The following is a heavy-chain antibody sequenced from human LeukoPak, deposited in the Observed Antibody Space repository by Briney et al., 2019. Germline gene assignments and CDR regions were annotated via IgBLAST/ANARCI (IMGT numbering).Heavy chain of an antibody. Sequence: ASVKVSCKASGYTFTSYDINWVRQATGQGLEWMGWMNPNSGNTGYAQEFQGRVTMTRNTSISTAYMELSSLRSEDTAVYYCARGTKLAILTGSNNWFDPWGQGTLVTVSS. J-gene: IGHJ5*02. D-gene: IGHD3-9*01. CDR3: ARGTKLAILTGSNNWFDP. CDR2: MNPNSGNT. CDR1: GYTFTSYD. V-gene: IGHV1-8*01.